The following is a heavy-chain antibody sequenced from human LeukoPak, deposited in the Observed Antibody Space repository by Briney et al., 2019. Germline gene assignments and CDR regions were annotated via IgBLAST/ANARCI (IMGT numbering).Heavy chain of an antibody. CDR1: GDSVSSNSAT. CDR3: ARGDSSTWYFLGAFDI. J-gene: IGHJ3*02. V-gene: IGHV6-1*01. D-gene: IGHD6-13*01. Sequence: SQTLSLTCAISGDSVSSNSATWNWIRQSPSRGLEWLGRTYYRSKWYDDYALSMKSRITINPDTSKYQFSLQLSSVTPEDTAVYYCARGDSSTWYFLGAFDIWGQGTMVTVSS. CDR2: TYYRSKWYD.